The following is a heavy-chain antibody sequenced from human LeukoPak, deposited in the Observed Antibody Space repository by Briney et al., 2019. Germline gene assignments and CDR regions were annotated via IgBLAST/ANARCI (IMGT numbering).Heavy chain of an antibody. D-gene: IGHD3-22*01. V-gene: IGHV3-23*01. J-gene: IGHJ4*02. Sequence: GGSLRLSCAASGFGFSSQAMSWVRQAPGKGLEWVSAISGSGATTYYADSAKGRFTISRDHSKNTLVLQLNRLRAEDTATYYCAKEASDGSGYDLDYWGQGTLVIVSS. CDR1: GFGFSSQA. CDR3: AKEASDGSGYDLDY. CDR2: ISGSGATT.